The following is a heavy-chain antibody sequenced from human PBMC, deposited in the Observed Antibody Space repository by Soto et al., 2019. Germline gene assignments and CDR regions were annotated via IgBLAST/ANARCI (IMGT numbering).Heavy chain of an antibody. CDR3: AGDQGYYYSGMDV. CDR2: IFTSGRT. J-gene: IGHJ6*02. CDR1: GDSISSYY. V-gene: IGHV4-4*07. Sequence: SETLSLTCTISGDSISSYYWSWIRQPAGKGLEWIGRIFTSGRTHYNPSLKSRVTMSVDTAKNQLSLKLTSVTAADTAVYFCAGDQGYYYSGMDVWGQGTTVTVSS.